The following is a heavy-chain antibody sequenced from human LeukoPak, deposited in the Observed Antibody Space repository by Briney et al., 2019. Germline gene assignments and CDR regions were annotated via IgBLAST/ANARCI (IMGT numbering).Heavy chain of an antibody. V-gene: IGHV4-30-2*01. D-gene: IGHD5-18*01. CDR3: ARGATAPSQIDY. CDR1: GGSISSGGYY. Sequence: SQTLSLTCTVSGGSISSGGYYWSWIRQPPGKGLEWVGYIYHSGSTYYNPSLKSRVTISVDRSKNQFSLKLSSVTAADTAVYYCARGATAPSQIDYWGQGTLVTVSS. J-gene: IGHJ4*02. CDR2: IYHSGST.